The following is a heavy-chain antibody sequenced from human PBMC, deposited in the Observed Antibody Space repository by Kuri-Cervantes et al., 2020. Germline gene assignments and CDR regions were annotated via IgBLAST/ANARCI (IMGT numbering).Heavy chain of an antibody. D-gene: IGHD4-17*01. V-gene: IGHV3-74*01. CDR3: AKDSSTKDGDYDYFDY. Sequence: GGSLRLSCAASGFTFSSYWMHWVRQVPGKGLEWVSRINVDGSNTDYADSVKGRFTISRDSAKDTVYLQMNSLRVEDTAVYYCAKDSSTKDGDYDYFDYWGQGTLVTVSS. CDR2: INVDGSNT. J-gene: IGHJ4*02. CDR1: GFTFSSYW.